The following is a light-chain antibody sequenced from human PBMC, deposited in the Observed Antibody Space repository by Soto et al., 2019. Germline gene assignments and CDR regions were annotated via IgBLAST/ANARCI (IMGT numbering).Light chain of an antibody. J-gene: IGKJ1*01. Sequence: IQMTQSPSSVSASVGDRVTITCRASQDISSWVAWYQQKPGKAPKLLISAASSLQSGVPRRFSGSGSGTEFTLTISSLQPDDFATYYCQQYNTYSWTFGQGTKVDIK. CDR1: QDISSW. CDR2: AAS. V-gene: IGKV1-12*01. CDR3: QQYNTYSWT.